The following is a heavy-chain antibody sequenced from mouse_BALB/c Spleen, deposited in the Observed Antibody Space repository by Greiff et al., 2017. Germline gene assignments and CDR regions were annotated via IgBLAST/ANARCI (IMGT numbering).Heavy chain of an antibody. J-gene: IGHJ2*01. CDR2: IRNKANGYTT. D-gene: IGHD3-3*01. CDR3: ARDPKLGLYYFDY. CDR1: GFTFTDYY. Sequence: EVQRVESGGGLVQPGGSLRLSCATSGFTFTDYYMSWVRQPPGKALEWLGFIRNKANGYTTEYSASVKGRFTISRDNSQSILYLQMNTLRAEDSATYYCARDPKLGLYYFDYWGQGTTLTVSS. V-gene: IGHV7-3*02.